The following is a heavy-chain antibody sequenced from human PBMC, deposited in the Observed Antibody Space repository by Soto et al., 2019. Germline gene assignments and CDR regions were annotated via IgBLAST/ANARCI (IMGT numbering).Heavy chain of an antibody. J-gene: IGHJ6*02. CDR1: GYTFTSYG. CDR3: ARDSFYYDFWSGPPPYYYYYGMDV. V-gene: IGHV1-18*01. Sequence: ASVKVSCKASGYTFTSYGISWVRQAPGQGLEWMGWISAYNGNTNYAQKLQGRVTMTTDTSTSTAYMELRSLRSDDTAVYYCARDSFYYDFWSGPPPYYYYYGMDVWGQGTTVTVSS. D-gene: IGHD3-3*01. CDR2: ISAYNGNT.